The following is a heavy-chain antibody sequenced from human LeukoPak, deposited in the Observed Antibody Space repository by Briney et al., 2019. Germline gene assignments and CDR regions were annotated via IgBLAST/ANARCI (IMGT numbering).Heavy chain of an antibody. CDR2: ISAYNGNT. CDR3: ARGYSYGYYYYYMDV. J-gene: IGHJ6*03. Sequence: ASVKVSCKASGYTFTSYGISWVRQAPGQGLEWMGWISAYNGNTNYAQKLQGRVTMTTDTSTSTAYMELRSLRSDDTAVYCCARGYSYGYYYYYMDVWGKGTTVTISS. CDR1: GYTFTSYG. D-gene: IGHD5-18*01. V-gene: IGHV1-18*01.